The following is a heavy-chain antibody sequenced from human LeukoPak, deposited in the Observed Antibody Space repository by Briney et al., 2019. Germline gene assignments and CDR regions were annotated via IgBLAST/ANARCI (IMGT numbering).Heavy chain of an antibody. J-gene: IGHJ4*02. CDR3: ARERKYDSNFDY. CDR2: ISGSGGST. Sequence: GGSLRLSCAASGFTFSSYWMSWVRQAPGKGLEWVSAISGSGGSTYYADSVKGRFTISRDNAKNTLYLQMNSLRAEDRAVYYCARERKYDSNFDYWGQGTLVTVSS. D-gene: IGHD1-1*01. CDR1: GFTFSSYW. V-gene: IGHV3-23*01.